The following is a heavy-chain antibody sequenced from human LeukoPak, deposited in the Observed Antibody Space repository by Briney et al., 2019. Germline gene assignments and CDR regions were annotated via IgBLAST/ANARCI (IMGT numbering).Heavy chain of an antibody. J-gene: IGHJ4*02. V-gene: IGHV3-7*02. CDR1: GFTFSSYW. CDR3: AKGGGYSSFDY. Sequence: GGSLRLSCAASGFTFSSYWMSWVRQAPGKGLEWVANIKGDGSDNHYVDSVRGRFTISRDNAKNSPYLQMNSLRAEDTAVYYCAKGGGYSSFDYWGQGTLVTVSS. D-gene: IGHD2-21*01. CDR2: IKGDGSDN.